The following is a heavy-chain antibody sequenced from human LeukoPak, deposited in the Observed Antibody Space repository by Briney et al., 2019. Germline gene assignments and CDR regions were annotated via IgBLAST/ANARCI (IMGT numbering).Heavy chain of an antibody. CDR3: ARDGRYYDSSGYYYHFDY. Sequence: PGGSLRLSCAASGFTFSSYEMDWVRQAPGKGLEWVSYISSSGSTIYYADSVKGRFTISRDNAKNSLYLQMNSLRAEDTAVYYCARDGRYYDSSGYYYHFDYWGQGTLVTVSS. D-gene: IGHD3-22*01. CDR2: ISSSGSTI. V-gene: IGHV3-48*03. CDR1: GFTFSSYE. J-gene: IGHJ4*02.